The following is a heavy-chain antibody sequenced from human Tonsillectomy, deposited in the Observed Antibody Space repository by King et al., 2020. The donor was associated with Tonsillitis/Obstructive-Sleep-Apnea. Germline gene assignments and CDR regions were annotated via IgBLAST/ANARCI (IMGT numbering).Heavy chain of an antibody. J-gene: IGHJ4*02. Sequence: QLQESGPGLVKPSETLSLTCTVSSGSISSSTYYWGWIRQPPGKGLGWMGTNSGSTYSTPSLKSRVTISVDTSKNQFSLKLSSVTAADTAVYYCARRGGWYYFDYWGQGTLVTVSS. CDR1: SGSISSSTYY. V-gene: IGHV4-39*01. CDR2: NSGST. D-gene: IGHD6-19*01. CDR3: ARRGGWYYFDY.